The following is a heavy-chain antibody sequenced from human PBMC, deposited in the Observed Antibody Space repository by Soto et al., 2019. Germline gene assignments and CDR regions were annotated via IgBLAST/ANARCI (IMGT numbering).Heavy chain of an antibody. CDR3: AHRGGWYYHDSSGYSYFDS. J-gene: IGHJ4*02. CDR2: IYWDDDK. CDR1: GFSLSTSGVG. V-gene: IGHV2-5*02. D-gene: IGHD3-22*01. Sequence: QITLKESGPTLVKPTQTLTLTCTFSGFSLSTSGVGVGWIRQPPGKALEWLALIYWDDDKRYSPSLKSRLTITKDTSNNQVVLTMTNMDPVDTATYYCAHRGGWYYHDSSGYSYFDSWGQGTLVTVSS.